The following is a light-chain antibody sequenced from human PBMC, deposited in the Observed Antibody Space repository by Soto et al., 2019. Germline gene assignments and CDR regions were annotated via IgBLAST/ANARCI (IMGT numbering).Light chain of an antibody. CDR2: RAS. CDR3: QQYNSYSPEGLT. Sequence: IVMTQSPATLSVSPGERATLSCRASQNIYSNVAWYQQRPGQAPRLLIYRASTRATGIPARFSGSGSGTEFTLTISSLQSEDFATYFCQQYNSYSPEGLTFGGGTKVEI. V-gene: IGKV3-15*01. J-gene: IGKJ4*01. CDR1: QNIYSN.